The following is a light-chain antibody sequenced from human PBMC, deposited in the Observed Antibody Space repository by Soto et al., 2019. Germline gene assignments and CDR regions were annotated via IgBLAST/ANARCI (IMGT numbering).Light chain of an antibody. CDR1: QSVSSSY. Sequence: EIVMTQSPATLSVSPVERATLSCRASQSVSSSYLAWYQQKPGQAPRLLIYDASHRAAGIPARFSGSGFGTDFTLTISSLEPEDAAVYYCQQSSNWPPINFGQGTRLEIK. CDR2: DAS. CDR3: QQSSNWPPIN. V-gene: IGKV3D-20*02. J-gene: IGKJ5*01.